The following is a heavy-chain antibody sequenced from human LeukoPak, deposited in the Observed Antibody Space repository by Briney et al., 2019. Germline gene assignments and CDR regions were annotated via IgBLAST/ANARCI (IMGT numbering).Heavy chain of an antibody. Sequence: GESLRLSCAASGFTFDDYAMTWVRPAPGKGLEWVSGINWNGGSTGYADSGKGRFTISRDNAKNSLYLQMNSLSAEDTALYYCARGANSGSYRSDYWGQGTLVTVSS. J-gene: IGHJ4*02. CDR3: ARGANSGSYRSDY. CDR2: INWNGGST. V-gene: IGHV3-20*04. D-gene: IGHD1-26*01. CDR1: GFTFDDYA.